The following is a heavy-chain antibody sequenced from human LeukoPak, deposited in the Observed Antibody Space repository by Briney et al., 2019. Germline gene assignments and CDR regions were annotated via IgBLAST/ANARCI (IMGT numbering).Heavy chain of an antibody. V-gene: IGHV6-1*01. Sequence: SQTLSLTCAISGDSDSSNSAAWNWIRQSPSRGLEWLGRTYYRSKWYNDYAVAVKSRIIINPDTSKNQFSLQLNSVTPEDTAVYYCARDPAAVAGKGGFDYWGQGTLVTVSS. J-gene: IGHJ4*02. CDR2: TYYRSKWYN. CDR3: ARDPAAVAGKGGFDY. CDR1: GDSDSSNSAA. D-gene: IGHD6-19*01.